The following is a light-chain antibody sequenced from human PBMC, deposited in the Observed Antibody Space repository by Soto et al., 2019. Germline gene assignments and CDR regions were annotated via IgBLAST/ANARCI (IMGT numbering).Light chain of an antibody. J-gene: IGLJ1*01. CDR3: CPYTSSRTYV. Sequence: QSVLTQPASVSGSPGQSITISCTGTNSDVGGYNYVSWYQQHPGKAPKLIIYGVSNRPSGLSNRFSGSKSANTASLTISGLKPEDEADYYCCPYTSSRTYVFGDGTKLTVL. V-gene: IGLV2-14*03. CDR2: GVS. CDR1: NSDVGGYNY.